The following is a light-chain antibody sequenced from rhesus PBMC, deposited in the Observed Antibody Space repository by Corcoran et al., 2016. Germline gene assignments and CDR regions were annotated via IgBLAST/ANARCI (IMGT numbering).Light chain of an antibody. CDR3: AAWDDSLSSGL. V-gene: IGLV1S4*01. CDR1: SSNIGRNN. Sequence: QSVLTQPPSASGAPGQSVTVSCSGSSSNIGRNNVYWYQQLPGTAPKLLIYYSNQRPSGVPDRFSGSKSGTSASLAITGLRSEDEADYYCAAWDDSLSSGLFGGGTRLTVL. J-gene: IGLJ2*01. CDR2: YSN.